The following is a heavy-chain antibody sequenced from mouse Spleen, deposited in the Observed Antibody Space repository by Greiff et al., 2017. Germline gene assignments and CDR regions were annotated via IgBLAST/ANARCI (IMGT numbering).Heavy chain of an antibody. Sequence: EVQRVESGAELVRPGASVKLSCTASGFNIKDDYMHWVKQRPEQGLEWIGWIDPENGDTEYASKFQGKATITADTSSNTAYLQLSSLTSEDTAVYYCTTNYYGSKGYWGQGTTLTVSS. CDR3: TTNYYGSKGY. CDR1: GFNIKDDY. J-gene: IGHJ2*01. D-gene: IGHD1-1*01. V-gene: IGHV14-4*01. CDR2: IDPENGDT.